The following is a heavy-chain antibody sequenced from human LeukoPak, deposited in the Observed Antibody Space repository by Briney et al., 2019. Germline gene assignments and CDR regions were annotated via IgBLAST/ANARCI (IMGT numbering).Heavy chain of an antibody. CDR3: ARDPGIQLWSPYYYYGMDV. D-gene: IGHD5-18*01. Sequence: SETLSLTCTVSGGSIRSYYWSWVREPPGEGLGWVGYIYYSGSTNYNPSLKSRVTISVDTSKNQFSLKLSSVTAADTAVYYCARDPGIQLWSPYYYYGMDVWGQGTTVTVSS. J-gene: IGHJ6*02. CDR1: GGSIRSYY. CDR2: IYYSGST. V-gene: IGHV4-59*01.